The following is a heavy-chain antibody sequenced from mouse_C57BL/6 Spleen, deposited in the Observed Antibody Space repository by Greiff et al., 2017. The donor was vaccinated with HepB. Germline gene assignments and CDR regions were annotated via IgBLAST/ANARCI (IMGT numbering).Heavy chain of an antibody. CDR3: ARHYDYDVRAMDY. D-gene: IGHD2-4*01. V-gene: IGHV1-69*01. CDR1: GYTFTSYW. J-gene: IGHJ4*01. Sequence: QVQLKQPGAELVMPGASVKLSCKASGYTFTSYWMHWVKQRPGQGLEWIGEIDPSDSYTNYNQKFKGKSTLTVDKSSSTAYMQLSSLTSEDSAVYYCARHYDYDVRAMDYWGQGTSVTVSS. CDR2: IDPSDSYT.